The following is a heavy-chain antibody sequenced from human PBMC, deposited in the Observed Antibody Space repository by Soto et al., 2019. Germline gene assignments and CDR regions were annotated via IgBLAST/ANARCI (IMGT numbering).Heavy chain of an antibody. J-gene: IGHJ6*03. CDR3: AREGYYGSGSYYPYYYYYYYMDV. D-gene: IGHD3-10*01. V-gene: IGHV3-7*01. CDR1: GFTFSSYW. Sequence: GGSLRLSCAASGFTFSSYWMSWVRQAPGKGLEWVANIKQDGSEKYYVDSVKGRFTISRDNAKNSLYLQMNSLRAEDTAVYYCAREGYYGSGSYYPYYYYYYYMDVWGKGTTVTVSS. CDR2: IKQDGSEK.